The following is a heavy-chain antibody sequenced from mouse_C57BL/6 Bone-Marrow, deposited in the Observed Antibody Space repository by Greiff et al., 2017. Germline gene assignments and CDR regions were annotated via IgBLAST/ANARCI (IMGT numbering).Heavy chain of an antibody. J-gene: IGHJ3*01. V-gene: IGHV1-69*01. Sequence: QVQLQQPGAELVMPGASVKLSCKASGYTFTSYWMHWVKQRPGQGLEWIGEIDPSDSYTNYNQKFKGKSTLTVDKSSSTAYMQLSSLTSEDSAVYYCARAGTFASWGQGTLVTVSA. D-gene: IGHD3-3*01. CDR2: IDPSDSYT. CDR3: ARAGTFAS. CDR1: GYTFTSYW.